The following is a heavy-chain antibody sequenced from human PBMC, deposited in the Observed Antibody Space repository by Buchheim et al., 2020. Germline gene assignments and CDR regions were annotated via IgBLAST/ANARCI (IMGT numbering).Heavy chain of an antibody. CDR2: ISSSGKMI. J-gene: IGHJ4*02. CDR1: GFTFSSYS. D-gene: IGHD5-18*01. Sequence: EVQLVESGGGLVQPGGSLRLSCAASGFTFSSYSMNWVRQAPGKGLEWVSYISSSGKMIDYADSVKGRFTISRDNAKNSLYLQMNNLRDEDTAVYYCARLRGYSYGYADYWGQGTL. CDR3: ARLRGYSYGYADY. V-gene: IGHV3-48*02.